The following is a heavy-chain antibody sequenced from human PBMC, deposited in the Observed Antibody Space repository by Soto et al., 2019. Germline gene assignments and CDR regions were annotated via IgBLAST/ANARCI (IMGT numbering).Heavy chain of an antibody. J-gene: IGHJ4*02. CDR2: IYSGGQT. V-gene: IGHV3-53*01. Sequence: VQLVESGGGLIQAGGSRRLSCRVSGFSVSTNYMAWVRQVPGKGLEWASVIYSGGQTYYQDSVQGRFTISRNNSKNTVYLQMCSLRVEDTGVYSCARIYGSGVVDFWGQGSLITVSS. CDR1: GFSVSTNY. D-gene: IGHD3-10*01. CDR3: ARIYGSGVVDF.